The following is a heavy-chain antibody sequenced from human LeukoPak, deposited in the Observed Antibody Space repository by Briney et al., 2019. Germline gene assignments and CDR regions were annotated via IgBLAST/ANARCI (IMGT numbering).Heavy chain of an antibody. J-gene: IGHJ3*01. CDR3: ARRGQQLPVDAFDV. CDR1: GSSMRSGGYY. Sequence: SETLSLTRSVSGSSMRSGGYYWLWIRQPPGRELEWIGSIYYSGDTYYNPSVESRVTLSLDTSNNQFSRELTAVTAADTALYYCARRGQQLPVDAFDVWGQGTMVTVSS. D-gene: IGHD6-13*01. V-gene: IGHV4-39*07. CDR2: IYYSGDT.